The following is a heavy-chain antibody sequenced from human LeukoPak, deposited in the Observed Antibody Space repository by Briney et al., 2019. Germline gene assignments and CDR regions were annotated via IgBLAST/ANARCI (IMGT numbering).Heavy chain of an antibody. CDR3: VKDHGDYDLDS. J-gene: IGHJ4*02. D-gene: IGHD4-17*01. CDR2: IRSGGSTT. V-gene: IGHV3-30*02. CDR1: GFIFSSYS. Sequence: GGALRLSCAASGFIFSSYSMHWVRPGPGKRWERVSHIRSGGSTTYCPDSVKGRFTISRDNYKNTLYLQMNSLRPEDTAVYYCVKDHGDYDLDSWGQGTLVTVSS.